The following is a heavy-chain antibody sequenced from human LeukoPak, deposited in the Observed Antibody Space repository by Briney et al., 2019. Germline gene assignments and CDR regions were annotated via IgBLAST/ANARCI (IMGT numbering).Heavy chain of an antibody. CDR2: ISRYGTST. J-gene: IGHJ4*02. CDR1: GFTFSTYS. V-gene: IGHV3-64D*06. CDR3: VENPNELWSYFDY. Sequence: GGSLRLSCSASGFTFSTYSMHWVRRAPGKGLEYVSGISRYGTSTYYADSVKGRFTISRDNSKNTLYLQMSSLRTEDTAVYYCVENPNELWSYFDYWGQGTLVTVSS. D-gene: IGHD5-18*01.